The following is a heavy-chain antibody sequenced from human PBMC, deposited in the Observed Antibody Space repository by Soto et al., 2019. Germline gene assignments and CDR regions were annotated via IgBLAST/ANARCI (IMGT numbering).Heavy chain of an antibody. Sequence: EVQPVESGGGLVQPGGSLRLSCAASGFTFSNFWMSWVRQAPGKGLEWVANIKQDGSDKYYVDSVKGRFTISRDNAKNLLYLQMTSLRVDDTAVYDCAREPSGLDFWGQGTLVTVSS. J-gene: IGHJ4*02. CDR3: AREPSGLDF. CDR2: IKQDGSDK. CDR1: GFTFSNFW. D-gene: IGHD6-19*01. V-gene: IGHV3-7*01.